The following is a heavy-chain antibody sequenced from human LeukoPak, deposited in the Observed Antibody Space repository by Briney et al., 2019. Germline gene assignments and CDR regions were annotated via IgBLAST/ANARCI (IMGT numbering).Heavy chain of an antibody. Sequence: SETLSLTCTVSGGSIGSSDYYWSWIRQPPGKGLEWIGYIFYSGSTHYNPSLRSRVTISLDTSKNQFSLKLSSVTAADTAVYYCARDSVAAIGTGYYYYGMDVWGQGTTVTVSS. CDR3: ARDSVAAIGTGYYYYGMDV. D-gene: IGHD1-1*01. V-gene: IGHV4-30-4*01. CDR2: IFYSGST. J-gene: IGHJ6*02. CDR1: GGSIGSSDYY.